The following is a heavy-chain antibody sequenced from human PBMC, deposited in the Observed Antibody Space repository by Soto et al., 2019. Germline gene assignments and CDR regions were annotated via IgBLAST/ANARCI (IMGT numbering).Heavy chain of an antibody. V-gene: IGHV5-51*01. CDR2: IYPGDSDT. Sequence: GESLKISCKGSGYSFTSYWIGWVRQMPGKGLEWMGIIYPGDSDTRYSPSFQGQVTISADKSISTAYLQWSSLKASNTAMYYCARHGCSSTSCSPGWYYGIDVWGQGTTVTVSS. CDR1: GYSFTSYW. J-gene: IGHJ6*02. D-gene: IGHD2-2*01. CDR3: ARHGCSSTSCSPGWYYGIDV.